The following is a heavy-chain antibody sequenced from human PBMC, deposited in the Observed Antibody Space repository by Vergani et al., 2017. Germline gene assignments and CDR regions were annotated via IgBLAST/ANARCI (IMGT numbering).Heavy chain of an antibody. D-gene: IGHD1-26*01. J-gene: IGHJ4*02. CDR2: INHSGST. CDR3: AREMTSVGAIV. V-gene: IGHV4-34*01. CDR1: GGSFSGYY. Sequence: QVPLQQWGAGLLKPSESLSLTCAVYGGSFSGYYWSWIRQPPGKGLEWIGEINHSGSTNYNPSLKSRVTISVDTSKNQFSLKLSSVTAADTAVYYCAREMTSVGAIVWGQGTLVTVSS.